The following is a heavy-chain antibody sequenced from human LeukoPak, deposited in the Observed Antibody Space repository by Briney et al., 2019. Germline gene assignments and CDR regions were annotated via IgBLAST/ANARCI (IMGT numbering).Heavy chain of an antibody. CDR1: GFTFDDYG. CDR3: ARGTALYSYDFWSGFDY. J-gene: IGHJ4*02. Sequence: GGSLRLSCAASGFTFDDYGMSWVRQAPGKGLEWVANIKQDGSEKYYVDSVKGRFTISRDNAKNSLYLQMNSLRAEDTAVYYCARGTALYSYDFWSGFDYWGQGTLVTVSS. CDR2: IKQDGSEK. D-gene: IGHD3-3*01. V-gene: IGHV3-7*01.